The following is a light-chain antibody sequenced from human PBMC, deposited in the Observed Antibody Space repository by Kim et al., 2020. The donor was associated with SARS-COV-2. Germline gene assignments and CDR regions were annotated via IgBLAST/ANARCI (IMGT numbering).Light chain of an antibody. CDR1: QGISNY. J-gene: IGKJ1*01. Sequence: ASVGDRVTITCRASQGISNYLAWYQQKPGKVPKLLIYAASTLQSGVPSRFSGSGSGTDFTLTICSLQPEDVATYYCQKYNSAPRTFGQGTKVDIK. V-gene: IGKV1-27*01. CDR2: AAS. CDR3: QKYNSAPRT.